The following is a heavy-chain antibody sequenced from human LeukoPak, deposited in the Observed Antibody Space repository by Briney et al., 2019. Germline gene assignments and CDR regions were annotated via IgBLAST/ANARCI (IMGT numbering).Heavy chain of an antibody. Sequence: SETLSLTCAVHGGSFSGYYWSWIRQPPGKGLEWIGEINHSGSTNYNPSLKSRVTISVDTSKNQFSLKLSSVTAADTAVYYCARGRMTTVASHFDYWGQGTLVTVSS. CDR2: INHSGST. CDR3: ARGRMTTVASHFDY. CDR1: GGSFSGYY. V-gene: IGHV4-34*01. J-gene: IGHJ4*02. D-gene: IGHD4-23*01.